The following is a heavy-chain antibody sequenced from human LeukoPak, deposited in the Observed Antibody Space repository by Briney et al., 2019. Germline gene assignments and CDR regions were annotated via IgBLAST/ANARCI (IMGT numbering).Heavy chain of an antibody. J-gene: IGHJ3*02. CDR3: AKGRVARGFNDPFDI. Sequence: GGSLRLSCAASGFTFNFFGMHWVRQAPGKGLEWVAFTRYDGSYKRYIDSANGRFTISRDNSKNTLYLQMNSLRVEDTAVYSCAKGRVARGFNDPFDIWGQGTMVTVSS. D-gene: IGHD3-3*01. CDR2: TRYDGSYK. V-gene: IGHV3-30*02. CDR1: GFTFNFFG.